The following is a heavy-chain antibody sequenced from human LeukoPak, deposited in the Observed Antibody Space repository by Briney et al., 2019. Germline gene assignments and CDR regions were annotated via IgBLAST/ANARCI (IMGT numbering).Heavy chain of an antibody. CDR2: IYYSGST. Sequence: SETLSLTCTVSGGSISSYYWSWIRQPPGKGLEWIGYIYYSGSTNYNPSLKSRVTISVDTSKNQFSLKLSSVTAADTAVYYCARAPRIQLWSPISYFDYWGQGTLVTVSS. V-gene: IGHV4-59*01. D-gene: IGHD5-18*01. CDR1: GGSISSYY. CDR3: ARAPRIQLWSPISYFDY. J-gene: IGHJ4*02.